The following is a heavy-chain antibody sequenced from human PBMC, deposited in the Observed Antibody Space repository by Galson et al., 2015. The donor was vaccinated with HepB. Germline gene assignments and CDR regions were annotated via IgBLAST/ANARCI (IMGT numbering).Heavy chain of an antibody. CDR1: GDSISNSNYY. CDR2: IYHRGNT. D-gene: IGHD3/OR15-3a*01. V-gene: IGHV4-39*02. J-gene: IGHJ4*02. Sequence: ETLSLTCTVSGDSISNSNYYWAWIRQPPGKGLEWIATIYHRGNTYYNPSLQHRVTISIDTSRNEFYLKVNSVTAADTALYYCARDRYSHNLDAEYWGQGTLVTISS. CDR3: ARDRYSHNLDAEY.